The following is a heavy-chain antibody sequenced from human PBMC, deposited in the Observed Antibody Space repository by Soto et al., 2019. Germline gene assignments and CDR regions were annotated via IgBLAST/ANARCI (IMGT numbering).Heavy chain of an antibody. V-gene: IGHV3-30*18. CDR1: GFTFSSYG. CDR2: ISYDGSNK. D-gene: IGHD6-6*01. CDR3: AKDGTSIAAPNY. J-gene: IGHJ4*02. Sequence: QVQLVESGGGVVQPGRSLRLSCAASGFTFSSYGMHWVRQAPGKGLEWVAVISYDGSNKYYADSVKGRFTISRDNTQNTLYLQMNSLRAEDTAVYYCAKDGTSIAAPNYWGQGTLVTVSS.